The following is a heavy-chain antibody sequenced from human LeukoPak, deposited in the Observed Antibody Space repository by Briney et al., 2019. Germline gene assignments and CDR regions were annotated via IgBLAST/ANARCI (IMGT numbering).Heavy chain of an antibody. J-gene: IGHJ4*02. CDR2: ISYDGSNK. Sequence: GGSLRLSCAASGFTFSDYYMSWIRQAPGKGLEWVAVISYDGSNKYYADSVKGRFTISRDNSKNTLYLQMNSLRAEDTAVYYCARGQKHIVVVTAIRTFDYWGQGTLVTVSS. CDR1: GFTFSDYY. CDR3: ARGQKHIVVVTAIRTFDY. D-gene: IGHD2-21*02. V-gene: IGHV3-30-3*01.